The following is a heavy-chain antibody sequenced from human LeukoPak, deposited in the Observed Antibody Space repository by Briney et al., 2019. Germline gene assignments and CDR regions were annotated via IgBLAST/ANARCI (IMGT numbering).Heavy chain of an antibody. CDR1: GGSFSGYY. D-gene: IGHD2-21*01. Sequence: PSETLSLTCAVYGGSFSGYYWSWIRQPPGKGLEWIGEINHSGSTNYNPSLKSRVTISVDTSKNQFSLKLSSVTAADTAVYYCARGQNSFPYFDYWGQGTLVTVYS. CDR2: INHSGST. CDR3: ARGQNSFPYFDY. V-gene: IGHV4-34*01. J-gene: IGHJ4*02.